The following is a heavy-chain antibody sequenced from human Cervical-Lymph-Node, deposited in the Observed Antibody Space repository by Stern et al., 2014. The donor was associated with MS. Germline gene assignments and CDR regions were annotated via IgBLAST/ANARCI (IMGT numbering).Heavy chain of an antibody. V-gene: IGHV3-64*01. CDR2: ISSNGGST. CDR3: ARVERVPAAPDY. J-gene: IGHJ4*02. CDR1: GFTFSSYA. Sequence: EVHLVESGGGLVQPGGSLRLSCAASGFTFSSYAMHWVRQAPGKGLEYVSAISSNGGSTYYANSVKGRFTISRDNSKNTLYLQMGSLRAEDMAVYYCARVERVPAAPDYWGQGTLVTVSS. D-gene: IGHD2-2*01.